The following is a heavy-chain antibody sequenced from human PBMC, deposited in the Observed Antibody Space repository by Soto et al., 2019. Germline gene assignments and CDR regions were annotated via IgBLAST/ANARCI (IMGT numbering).Heavy chain of an antibody. CDR2: ISWDGGIT. CDR1: GFTFNSYT. CDR3: AKDSYDILTGQKRYFDS. Sequence: GGSLRLSCAASGFTFNSYTMHWVRQAPGKGLEWVSLISWDGGITYYGDSVKGRFTVSRDNSDNSLYLQMASLRSDDTAFYYCAKDSYDILTGQKRYFDSWGQGTLVTVSS. J-gene: IGHJ4*02. V-gene: IGHV3-43*01. D-gene: IGHD3-9*01.